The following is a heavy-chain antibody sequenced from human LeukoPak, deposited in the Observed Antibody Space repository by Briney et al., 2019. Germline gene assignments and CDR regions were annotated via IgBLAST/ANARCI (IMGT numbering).Heavy chain of an antibody. J-gene: IGHJ4*02. CDR1: GDSVSTTSAG. CDR2: AYYNSNWYY. D-gene: IGHD5-12*01. CDR3: ARGWLRSGFDS. Sequence: SQTLSLTCALSGDSVSTTSAGWNWIRQSPSRGLEWLGRAYYNSNWYYNYAVSVKGRITIHPDTPKNQFSLQLNSVTPEDTAVYYCARGWLRSGFDSWGQGTLVTVSS. V-gene: IGHV6-1*01.